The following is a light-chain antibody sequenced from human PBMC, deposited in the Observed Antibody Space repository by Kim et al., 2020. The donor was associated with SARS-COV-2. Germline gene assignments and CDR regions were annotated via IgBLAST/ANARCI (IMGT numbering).Light chain of an antibody. Sequence: EIALTQSQGTLSLSPGESATLSCRASQSINSRSLTWYQQKPGQAPRLLVYAASSRATGIPDRFSGSGSGTDFTLTISRLEPEDSAVYYCQQYDDPSYTFGQGTKLEI. CDR2: AAS. CDR1: QSINSRS. J-gene: IGKJ2*01. CDR3: QQYDDPSYT. V-gene: IGKV3-20*01.